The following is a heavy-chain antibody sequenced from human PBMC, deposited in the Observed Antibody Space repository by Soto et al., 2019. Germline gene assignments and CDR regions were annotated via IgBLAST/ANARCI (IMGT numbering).Heavy chain of an antibody. CDR1: GYSIISGNY. D-gene: IGHD2-2*01. CDR3: RSSTSCYDESCVDV. V-gene: IGHV4-38-2*01. J-gene: IGHJ6*02. Sequence: SETLSLTCAVSGYSIISGNYWALIRQPPGRGLEWIGSLYHIGSTHYNTSLKSRVTISVDTSKNHFSLELSSVTAADTAIYYCRSSTSCYDESCVDVWGQGTMVTVSS. CDR2: LYHIGST.